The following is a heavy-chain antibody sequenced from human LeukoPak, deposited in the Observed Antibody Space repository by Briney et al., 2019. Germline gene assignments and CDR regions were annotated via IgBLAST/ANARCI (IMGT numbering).Heavy chain of an antibody. CDR3: ARDSRITMVRGFMDV. CDR2: INWNGGST. CDR1: GFTFSSYW. D-gene: IGHD3-10*01. Sequence: GGSLRLSCAASGFTFSSYWMSWVRQAPGKGLEWVSGINWNGGSTGYADSVKGRFTISRGNAKNSLYLQMNSLRAEDTALYYCARDSRITMVRGFMDVWGKGTTVTVSS. V-gene: IGHV3-20*04. J-gene: IGHJ6*03.